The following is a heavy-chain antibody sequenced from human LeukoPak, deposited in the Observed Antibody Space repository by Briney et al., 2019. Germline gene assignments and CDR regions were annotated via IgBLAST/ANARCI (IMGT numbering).Heavy chain of an antibody. V-gene: IGHV3-33*01. J-gene: IGHJ4*02. Sequence: PGRSLRLSCAASGFTFSSHGMHWVRQAPGKGLEWLTIIWNDGSDKDYVDSVKGRFTVSRDNSKNTLYLQMNSLRPEDTAVYYCARGCGGSPGCYIIDYWGQGTLVTVSS. D-gene: IGHD2-15*01. CDR1: GFTFSSHG. CDR3: ARGCGGSPGCYIIDY. CDR2: IWNDGSDK.